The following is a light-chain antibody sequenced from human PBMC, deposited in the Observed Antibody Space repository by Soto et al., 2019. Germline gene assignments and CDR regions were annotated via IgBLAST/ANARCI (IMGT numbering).Light chain of an antibody. J-gene: IGLJ1*01. CDR3: CSYAGSYTPRV. CDR2: DVS. CDR1: SSDVGGYNY. V-gene: IGLV2-11*01. Sequence: QSVLTQPRSVSGSPGQSVTISCTGTSSDVGGYNYVSWYQQHPGKAPKLMIYDVSKRPSGVPDRFSGSKSGNTASLTISGVQAEDEADYYCCSYAGSYTPRVFGTGTKGTVL.